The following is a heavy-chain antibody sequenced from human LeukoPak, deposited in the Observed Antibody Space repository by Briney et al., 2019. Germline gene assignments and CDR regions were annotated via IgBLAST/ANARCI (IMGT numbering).Heavy chain of an antibody. CDR2: ISYDGSNK. V-gene: IGHV3-30-3*01. D-gene: IGHD1-14*01. CDR3: ARDRGTSHGYFDY. CDR1: GFTFSSYA. J-gene: IGHJ4*02. Sequence: GGSLRLSCAASGFTFSSYAMHWVRQAPGKGLEWVAVISYDGSNKYYADSVKGRFTISRDNSKNTLYLQMNSLRAEDTAVYYCARDRGTSHGYFDYWGQGTLVTVSS.